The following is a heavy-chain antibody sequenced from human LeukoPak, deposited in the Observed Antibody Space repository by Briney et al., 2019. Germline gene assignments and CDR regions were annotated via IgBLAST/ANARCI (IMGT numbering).Heavy chain of an antibody. CDR1: GFTFSNAW. V-gene: IGHV3-7*01. CDR2: INQDGSVK. J-gene: IGHJ4*02. CDR3: VREGWSTYDY. Sequence: PGGSLRLSCAASGFTFSNAWMSWVRQAPGKGLECVANINQDGSVKNYVDSVKGRFIISRDNARNSLYLQMNTLRDDDTAIYYCVREGWSTYDYWGQGTLVTVSS. D-gene: IGHD1-26*01.